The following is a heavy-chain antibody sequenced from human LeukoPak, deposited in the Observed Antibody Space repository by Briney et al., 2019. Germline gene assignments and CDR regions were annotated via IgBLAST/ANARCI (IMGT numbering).Heavy chain of an antibody. Sequence: GGSLRLSCTASGFTFSNTWMSWVRQAPGKGLEWVGRIKSKTDGGTREYAAPVKGRFTISREDSKNMLYLQMNSLKSEDTALYYCTTDGHDNWGQGTTVTVSS. CDR1: GFTFSNTW. CDR2: IKSKTDGGTR. CDR3: TTDGHDN. V-gene: IGHV3-15*01. J-gene: IGHJ6*02. D-gene: IGHD3-9*01.